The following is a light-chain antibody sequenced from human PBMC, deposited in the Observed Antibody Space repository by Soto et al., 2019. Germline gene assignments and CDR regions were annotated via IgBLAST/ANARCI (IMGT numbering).Light chain of an antibody. V-gene: IGLV2-14*01. J-gene: IGLJ2*01. CDR1: SSDVGGYNY. CDR2: EVS. Sequence: QSVLTQPASVSGSIGQSITISCTGTSSDVGGYNYVSWYQQNQGKAPKVIISEVSDRPSGVSHRFSGSKSGNTASLTISGLQGEDEADYYCSSYTSIGPVFGGGTKVTVL. CDR3: SSYTSIGPV.